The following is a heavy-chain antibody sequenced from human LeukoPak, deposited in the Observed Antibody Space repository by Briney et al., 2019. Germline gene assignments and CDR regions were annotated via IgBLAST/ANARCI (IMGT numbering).Heavy chain of an antibody. CDR1: GGSISSYY. CDR3: ARALYYDIPFDY. Sequence: PSETLSLTCTVSGGSISSYYWSWIRQPPGKGLEWIGYIYYSGSTNYNPSLKSRVTISVDTSKNQFSLKLSSVTAADTAVYYCARALYYDIPFDYWGQGTLVTVSS. CDR2: IYYSGST. J-gene: IGHJ4*02. V-gene: IGHV4-59*01. D-gene: IGHD3-9*01.